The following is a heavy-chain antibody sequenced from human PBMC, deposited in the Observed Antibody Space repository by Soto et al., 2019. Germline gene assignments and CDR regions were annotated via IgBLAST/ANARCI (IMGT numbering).Heavy chain of an antibody. V-gene: IGHV4-39*01. J-gene: IGHJ4*02. CDR1: GDCISRRSNY. CDR2: SCYSGST. D-gene: IGHD2-21*02. Sequence: SETLSLTCTVTGDCISRRSNYWGCIRQTPGKGLGWIGSSCYSGSTYNNRSLRSRVSMSRDRCRDEFSLKLMGVTAAGRSLYVCARQRTSVVTQAYFDVWGPGSLVTVSS. CDR3: ARQRTSVVTQAYFDV.